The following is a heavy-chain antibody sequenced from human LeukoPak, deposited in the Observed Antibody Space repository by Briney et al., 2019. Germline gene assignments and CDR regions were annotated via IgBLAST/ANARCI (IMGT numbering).Heavy chain of an antibody. D-gene: IGHD5-18*01. J-gene: IGHJ4*02. CDR3: APDVDTAMRY. Sequence: GGSLRLSCAASGFTFSSYSMNWVRQALGKGLEWVSSISSSSSYIYYADSVKGRFTISRDNAENSLYLQMNSLRAEDTAVYYCAPDVDTAMRYWGQGTLVTVSS. CDR1: GFTFSSYS. CDR2: ISSSSSYI. V-gene: IGHV3-21*01.